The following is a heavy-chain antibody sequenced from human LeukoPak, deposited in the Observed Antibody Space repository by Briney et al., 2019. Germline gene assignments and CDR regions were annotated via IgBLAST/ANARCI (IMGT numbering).Heavy chain of an antibody. V-gene: IGHV3-23*01. CDR3: AKGSGYSSGWPQSFDY. CDR1: GFTFSSYA. J-gene: IGHJ4*02. D-gene: IGHD6-19*01. Sequence: PGGSLRLSCAASGFTFSSYAMSWVRQAPGKGLEWVSAISGSGGSTYYADSVKGRFTISRDNSKNTLYLQMNSLRAEDTAVYYCAKGSGYSSGWPQSFDYRGQGTLVTVSS. CDR2: ISGSGGST.